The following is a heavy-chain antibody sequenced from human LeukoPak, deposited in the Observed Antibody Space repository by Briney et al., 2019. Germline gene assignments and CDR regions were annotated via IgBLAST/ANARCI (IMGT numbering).Heavy chain of an antibody. CDR1: GFTFSSYG. Sequence: GGSLRLSCAASGFTFSSYGMHWVRQAPGKGLEWVAVISYDGSNKYYADSVKGRFTISRDNSKNTLYLQMNSLRAEDTAVYYCAKVGHCSSTSCSQDYRGQGTLVTVSS. CDR3: AKVGHCSSTSCSQDY. V-gene: IGHV3-30*18. D-gene: IGHD2-2*01. J-gene: IGHJ4*02. CDR2: ISYDGSNK.